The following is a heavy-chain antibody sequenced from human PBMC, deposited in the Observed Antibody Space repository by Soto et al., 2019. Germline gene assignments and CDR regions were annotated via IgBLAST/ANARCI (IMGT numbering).Heavy chain of an antibody. J-gene: IGHJ5*02. V-gene: IGHV1-18*01. CDR3: ARSSGSAYWFDP. D-gene: IGHD6-6*01. CDR1: GYTFTSYG. CDR2: ISAYNGNT. Sequence: QVQLVQSGAEVKKPGASVKVSCKASGYTFTSYGISWVRPAPGQGLEWMGWISAYNGNTNYAQKLQDRGTLTTDTSTTTAYMELRSLRSDDTAVYYCARSSGSAYWFDPWGQGTLVTVSS.